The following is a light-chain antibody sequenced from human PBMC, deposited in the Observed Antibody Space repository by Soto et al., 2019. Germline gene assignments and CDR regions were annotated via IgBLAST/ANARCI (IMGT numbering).Light chain of an antibody. CDR1: QRISSN. CDR3: QQYKDWPPYT. V-gene: IGKV3-15*01. CDR2: GAS. Sequence: EILMTQSQATLSFSPGERATLSCRASQRISSNVAWYQQKPGQAPRLLIYGASTRATGVPARFSGGGSGTEFTRTISSLQSEDFAVYFCQQYKDWPPYTFGQGTKLEIK. J-gene: IGKJ2*01.